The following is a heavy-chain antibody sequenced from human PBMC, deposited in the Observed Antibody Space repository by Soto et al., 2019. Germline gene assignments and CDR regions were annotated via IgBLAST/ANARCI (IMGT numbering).Heavy chain of an antibody. V-gene: IGHV4-38-2*01. J-gene: IGHJ5*02. CDR2: IYHTGTT. D-gene: IGHD3-10*01. CDR3: ARVRGNWFDP. Sequence: PSETLSLTCAVSGDSITSIYHWAWIRQPPGRGLEWVASIYHTGTTYYNPSLKSRVTISVDTSKNQFSLKLSSVTAADTAVYYCARVRGNWFDPWGQGTLVTVSS. CDR1: GDSITSIYH.